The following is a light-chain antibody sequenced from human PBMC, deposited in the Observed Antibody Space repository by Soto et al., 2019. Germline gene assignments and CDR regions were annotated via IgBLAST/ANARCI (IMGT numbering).Light chain of an antibody. CDR1: QTVSSYF. Sequence: EIVLTQSPGTLSLSPGERATLSCRASQTVSSYFLAWYQQKPGQAPRLLIYVTSNRVTGIPDRFSGSGSGTAFPLTIRRLQPEDFAVYYCQHYGDSPLYSFGQGTKLEI. CDR2: VTS. CDR3: QHYGDSPLYS. J-gene: IGKJ2*01. V-gene: IGKV3-20*01.